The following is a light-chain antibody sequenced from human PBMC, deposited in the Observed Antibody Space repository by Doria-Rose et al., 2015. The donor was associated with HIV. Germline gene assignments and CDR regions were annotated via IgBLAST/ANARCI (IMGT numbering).Light chain of an antibody. CDR3: QQRSNWPPL. Sequence: SRYLAWSHQKPGQAPRLLIYDASNRATGIPARFSGSGSGTDFTLTISSLEPEDFAVYYCQQRSNWPPLFGPGTKVAIK. CDR2: DAS. J-gene: IGKJ3*01. CDR1: SRY. V-gene: IGKV3-11*01.